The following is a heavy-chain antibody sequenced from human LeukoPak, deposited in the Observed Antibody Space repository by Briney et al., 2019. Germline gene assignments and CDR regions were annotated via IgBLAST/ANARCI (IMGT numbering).Heavy chain of an antibody. Sequence: ASVKVSCKASGYTFTNYNIDWVRQDTGQGLEWMGWINPNSGRAGCVQKFQGRVNITTDTSISTAYMELSSLRSEHTAVYYCVRVYHDGSFESGNWFDPWGQGTLVTVSS. CDR1: GYTFTNYN. J-gene: IGHJ5*02. CDR3: VRVYHDGSFESGNWFDP. D-gene: IGHD3-22*01. V-gene: IGHV1-8*01. CDR2: INPNSGRA.